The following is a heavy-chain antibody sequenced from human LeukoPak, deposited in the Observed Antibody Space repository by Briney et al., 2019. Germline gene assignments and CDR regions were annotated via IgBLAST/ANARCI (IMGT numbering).Heavy chain of an antibody. J-gene: IGHJ4*02. CDR3: ARVLSYYYDSSGYPDY. CDR2: ISSSSSYI. D-gene: IGHD3-22*01. Sequence: GGSLRLSCAASGFTFSSYSMNWVRQAPGKGLEWVSSISSSSSYIYYADSVKGRFTISRDNAKNSLYLQMNSLRAEDTAVHYCARVLSYYYDSSGYPDYWGQGTLVTVSS. CDR1: GFTFSSYS. V-gene: IGHV3-21*01.